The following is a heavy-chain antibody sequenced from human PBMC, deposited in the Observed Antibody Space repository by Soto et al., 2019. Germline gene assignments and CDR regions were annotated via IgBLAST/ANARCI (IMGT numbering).Heavy chain of an antibody. CDR2: TYYSGST. J-gene: IGHJ4*02. Sequence: SETLSLTCTVSGGSMIAYYWNWMRQPPGKGLQWIGYTYYSGSTTYNPSLKSRVTISVDSSKNQFSLKLDSVTPADTAVYYRARVRGTAGKRYFDYWVPGTLVTVSS. CDR1: GGSMIAYY. V-gene: IGHV4-59*01. CDR3: ARVRGTAGKRYFDY. D-gene: IGHD6-13*01.